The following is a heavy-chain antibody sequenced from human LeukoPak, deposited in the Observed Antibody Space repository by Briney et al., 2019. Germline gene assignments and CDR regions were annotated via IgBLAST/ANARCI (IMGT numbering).Heavy chain of an antibody. D-gene: IGHD4-17*01. J-gene: IGHJ4*02. CDR2: TRYDGSNE. V-gene: IGHV3-30*02. CDR1: GFTFSNYG. CDR3: AKGLMTTVTPLGY. Sequence: GGSLRLSCAASGFTFSNYGMHWVRQAPGKGLEWVAFTRYDGSNEHYSDSVKGRFTISRDNSKNTLYLQMNSLRAEDTAVYSCAKGLMTTVTPLGYWGQGTLVTASS.